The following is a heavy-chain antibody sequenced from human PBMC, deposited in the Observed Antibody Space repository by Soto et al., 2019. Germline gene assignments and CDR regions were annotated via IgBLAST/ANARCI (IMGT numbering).Heavy chain of an antibody. CDR3: ARLYILTGFWFDP. J-gene: IGHJ5*02. CDR1: GYSFVNYW. D-gene: IGHD3-9*01. CDR2: IYPGDSDT. V-gene: IGHV5-51*01. Sequence: GESXXXSCKGSGYSFVNYWIGWVRQKPGKGLEWMGIIYPGDSDTRYSPSFQGQVTLTADKSISTVYLQWSSLKASDTVMYYCARLYILTGFWFDPWGQGTLVTVSS.